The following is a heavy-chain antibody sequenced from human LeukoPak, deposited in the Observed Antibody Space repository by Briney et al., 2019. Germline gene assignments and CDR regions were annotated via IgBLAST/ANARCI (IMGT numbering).Heavy chain of an antibody. D-gene: IGHD4-17*01. Sequence: PSETLSLTCIVSGGPISSSSYYWGWIRQPPGKGLEWIGSIYYSGSTYYNPSLKSRVTISVDTSKNQFSLKLSSVTAADTAVYYCARAEPDYGDYYFDYWGQGTLVTVSS. CDR1: GGPISSSSYY. CDR3: ARAEPDYGDYYFDY. J-gene: IGHJ4*02. CDR2: IYYSGST. V-gene: IGHV4-39*01.